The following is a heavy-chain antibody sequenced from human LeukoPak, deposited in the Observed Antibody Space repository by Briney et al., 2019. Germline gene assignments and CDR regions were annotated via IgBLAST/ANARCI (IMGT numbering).Heavy chain of an antibody. J-gene: IGHJ3*02. Sequence: GRSLRLSCAASGLTFDDYAMHWVRHAPGKGLEWVSGISWNSGSIGYADSVKGRFTISRDNAKNSLYLQMNSLRAEDTALYYCAKDTSDTGMFDAFDIWGQGTMVTVSS. V-gene: IGHV3-9*01. CDR2: ISWNSGSI. CDR3: AKDTSDTGMFDAFDI. D-gene: IGHD1-14*01. CDR1: GLTFDDYA.